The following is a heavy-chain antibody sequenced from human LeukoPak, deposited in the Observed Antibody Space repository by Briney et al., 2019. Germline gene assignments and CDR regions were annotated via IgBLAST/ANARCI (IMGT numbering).Heavy chain of an antibody. D-gene: IGHD1-26*01. CDR1: GFNLNNYG. J-gene: IGHJ4*02. CDR3: ARDHSGSLPDY. CDR2: ISSSGSTI. V-gene: IGHV3-48*04. Sequence: AGGSLRLSCAVSGFNLNNYGMHWVRQALGKGLEWVSYISSSGSTIYYADSVKGRFTISRDNAKNSLYLQMNSLRAEDTAVYYCARDHSGSLPDYWGQGTLVTVSS.